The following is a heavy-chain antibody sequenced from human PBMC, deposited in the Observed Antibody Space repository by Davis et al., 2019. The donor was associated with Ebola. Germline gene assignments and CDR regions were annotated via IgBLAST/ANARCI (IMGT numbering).Heavy chain of an antibody. V-gene: IGHV6-1*01. D-gene: IGHD5-12*01. J-gene: IGHJ4*02. CDR3: ARGWLRSKFDY. CDR2: TYYYRSKWYI. Sequence: LETLSLTCAISGDSVSSGGWNWIRQSPSRGLEWLGGTYYYRSKWYIDYAESVKSRIIINPDTSKNQLSLQVNSVTPEDTAVYYCARGWLRSKFDYWGRGTLVTVSS. CDR1: GDSVSSGG.